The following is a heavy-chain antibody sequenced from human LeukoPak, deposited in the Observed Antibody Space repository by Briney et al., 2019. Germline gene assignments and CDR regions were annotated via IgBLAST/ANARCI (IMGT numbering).Heavy chain of an antibody. CDR3: ARAGSSSSADFDY. CDR1: GGSFSGYY. CDR2: INHSGST. D-gene: IGHD6-6*01. V-gene: IGHV4-34*01. J-gene: IGHJ4*02. Sequence: PSETLSLTCAVYGGSFSGYYWSWIRQPPGKGLEWIGEINHSGSTNYNPSLKSRVTISVDTSKNQFSLKLSSVTAADTAVYYCARAGSSSSADFDYWGQGTLVTVSS.